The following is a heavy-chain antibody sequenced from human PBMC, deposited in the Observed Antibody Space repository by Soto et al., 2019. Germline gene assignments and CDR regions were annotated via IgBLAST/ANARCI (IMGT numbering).Heavy chain of an antibody. D-gene: IGHD2-21*01. J-gene: IGHJ6*03. CDR1: GGSFTSYS. V-gene: IGHV1-69*02. CDR3: AKSLLFVDHGYMDV. CDR2: IIPIQGKA. Sequence: QVQLVQSGAELKKPGSSVKVSSEASGGSFTSYSFTWVRQAPGQGLEWMGRIIPIQGKANYALKFQDRVTITADRSTRTVYMELTSLRPEDTAVYFCAKSLLFVDHGYMDVWGKGTTVTVSS.